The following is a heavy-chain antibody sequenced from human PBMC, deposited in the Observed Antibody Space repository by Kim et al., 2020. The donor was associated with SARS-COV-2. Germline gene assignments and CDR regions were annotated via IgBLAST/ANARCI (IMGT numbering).Heavy chain of an antibody. D-gene: IGHD4-17*01. CDR1: EFRLSDYT. CDR2: ISGSGGRT. CDR3: AKDWVEIGDPGPFNL. Sequence: GGSLRLSCIASEFRLSDYTMIWVRQAAGKGLEWVSAISGSGGRTFYADSVRGRFTTSRDNSKNTLFLQMTSLRAEDTAVYYCAKDWVEIGDPGPFNLWG. J-gene: IGHJ3*01. V-gene: IGHV3-23*01.